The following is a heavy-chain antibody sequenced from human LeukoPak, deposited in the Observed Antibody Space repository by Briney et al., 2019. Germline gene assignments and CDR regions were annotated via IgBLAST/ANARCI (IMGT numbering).Heavy chain of an antibody. CDR2: ISSSSSYI. Sequence: GGSLRLSCAASGFTFSSYSMNWVRQAPGKGLEWVSSISSSSSYIYYADSVKGRFTISRDNAKNSLYLQMNSLRAEDTAVYYCARVRDSSSPNWFDPWGQGTLVTVSS. V-gene: IGHV3-21*01. CDR1: GFTFSSYS. D-gene: IGHD6-6*01. CDR3: ARVRDSSSPNWFDP. J-gene: IGHJ5*02.